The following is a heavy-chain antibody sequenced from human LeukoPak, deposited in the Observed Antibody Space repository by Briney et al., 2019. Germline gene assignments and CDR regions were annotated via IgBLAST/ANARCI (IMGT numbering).Heavy chain of an antibody. CDR2: IYSGGST. Sequence: PGGSLRLSCAASGFTVSNNYMSWVRQAPGKGLEWVSVIYSGGSTYYADSVKGRFTISRHNSKNTLYLQMNSLRTEDTAVYYCARMEPRDGYIPDYWGQGTLVTVSS. D-gene: IGHD5-24*01. V-gene: IGHV3-53*04. CDR1: GFTVSNNY. CDR3: ARMEPRDGYIPDY. J-gene: IGHJ4*02.